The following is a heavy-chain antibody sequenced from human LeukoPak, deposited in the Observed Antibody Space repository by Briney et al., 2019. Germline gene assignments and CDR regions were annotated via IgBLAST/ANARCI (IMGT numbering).Heavy chain of an antibody. CDR1: GGSFSGYY. CDR2: INHSGSN. CDR3: ARAATVRSMIVVARRGRWFDP. D-gene: IGHD3-22*01. V-gene: IGHV4-34*01. Sequence: PSQTLSLTCAVYGGSFSGYYWSWIRQSPGKGLEWIGEINHSGSNNYNPSLKSRVTISVDTSKNQFSLKLISATAADTAVYYCARAATVRSMIVVARRGRWFDPWGQGTLVTVSS. J-gene: IGHJ5*02.